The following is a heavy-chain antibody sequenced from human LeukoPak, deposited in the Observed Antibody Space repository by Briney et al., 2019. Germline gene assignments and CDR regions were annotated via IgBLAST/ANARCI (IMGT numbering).Heavy chain of an antibody. J-gene: IGHJ5*02. CDR1: GFTFSSYS. Sequence: GGSLRLSCAASGFTFSSYSMNWVRQAPGKGLEWVSSISSSSSYIYYADSVKDRFTISRDNAKNSLYLQMNSLRAEDTAVYYCARAGITMVRGVIIRKGNWFDPWGQGTLVTVSS. CDR3: ARAGITMVRGVIIRKGNWFDP. D-gene: IGHD3-10*01. V-gene: IGHV3-21*01. CDR2: ISSSSSYI.